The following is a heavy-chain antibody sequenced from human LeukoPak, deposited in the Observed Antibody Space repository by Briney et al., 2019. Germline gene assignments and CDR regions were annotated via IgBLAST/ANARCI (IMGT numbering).Heavy chain of an antibody. CDR3: AKLADSGSYFHAFDI. J-gene: IGHJ3*02. V-gene: IGHV1-69*05. CDR2: IIPIFGTA. D-gene: IGHD1-26*01. CDR1: GGTFSSYA. Sequence: SVKVSCKASGGTFSSYAISWVRQAPGQGLEWMGGIIPIFGTANYEQKFQGRVTITTDESTSTAYMELSSLRSEDTAVYYCAKLADSGSYFHAFDIWGQGTMVTVSS.